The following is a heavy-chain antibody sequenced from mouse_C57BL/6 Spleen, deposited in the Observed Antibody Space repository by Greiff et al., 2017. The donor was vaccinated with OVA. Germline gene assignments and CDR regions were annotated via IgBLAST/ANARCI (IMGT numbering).Heavy chain of an antibody. CDR1: GYTFTEYT. CDR2: FYPGSGSI. J-gene: IGHJ3*01. Sequence: QVQLQQSGAELVKPGASVKLSCKASGYTFTEYTIHWVKQRSGQGLEWIGWFYPGSGSIKYNEKFKDKATLTADKSSSTVYMKLSRLTSEDSAVYFCARHEVALYDYDVGFAYWGQGTLVTVSA. D-gene: IGHD2-4*01. CDR3: ARHEVALYDYDVGFAY. V-gene: IGHV1-62-2*01.